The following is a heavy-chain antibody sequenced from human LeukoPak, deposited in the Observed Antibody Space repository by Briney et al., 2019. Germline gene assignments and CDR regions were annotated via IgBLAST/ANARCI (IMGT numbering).Heavy chain of an antibody. D-gene: IGHD3-22*01. Sequence: GASVKVSCKASGGTFSSYAISWVRQAPGQGLEWMGRIIPILGIANYAQKFQGRVTITAGKSTSTAYMELSSLRSEDTAVYYCARAYYYDSSGRDYWGQGTLVTVSS. CDR1: GGTFSSYA. CDR2: IIPILGIA. J-gene: IGHJ4*02. CDR3: ARAYYYDSSGRDY. V-gene: IGHV1-69*04.